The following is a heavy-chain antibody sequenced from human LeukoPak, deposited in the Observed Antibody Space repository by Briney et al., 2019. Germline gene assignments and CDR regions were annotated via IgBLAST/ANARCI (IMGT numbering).Heavy chain of an antibody. Sequence: MSSETLSLTCTVSGASISSYYWSWIRQPPGKGLEWIGYIYYSGSTNYDPSLKSRVTISVDTSKNHFSLKVTSVTAADTAVYYCARGVAQGLGYFDLWGRGTLVTVSS. J-gene: IGHJ2*01. CDR1: GASISSYY. CDR3: ARGVAQGLGYFDL. CDR2: IYYSGST. V-gene: IGHV4-59*01.